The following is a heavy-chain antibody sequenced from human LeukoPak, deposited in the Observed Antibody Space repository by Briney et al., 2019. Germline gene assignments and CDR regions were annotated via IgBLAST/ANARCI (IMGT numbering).Heavy chain of an antibody. D-gene: IGHD4-17*01. V-gene: IGHV3-21*01. J-gene: IGHJ4*02. CDR1: GFTFGDHP. CDR3: ARDPTRYLRYGYFDY. CDR2: INNIATHS. Sequence: GGSLGLSCTASGFTFGDHPMSWFRQAPGKGLEWVSSINNIATHSYYAASVKGRFSISRDDAKNSVYLQMHSLRAEDTAIYYCARDPTRYLRYGYFDYWGQGAQVTVSS.